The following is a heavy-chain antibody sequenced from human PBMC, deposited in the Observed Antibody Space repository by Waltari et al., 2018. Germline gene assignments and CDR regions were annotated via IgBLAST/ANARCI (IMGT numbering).Heavy chain of an antibody. CDR1: GFTFSCYA. J-gene: IGHJ4*02. CDR3: VRYHSGPDY. D-gene: IGHD5-12*01. Sequence: EVQLLESGGAVVQPGGSLGLSCSAFGFTFSCYAVGWGRQGQGKGLEWVSAIAGNGNSADYADSVKGRFTVSRDNSRDTLYLQLHSLRVDDTAVYYCVRYHSGPDYWGQGTLVTVSS. CDR2: IAGNGNSA. V-gene: IGHV3-23*01.